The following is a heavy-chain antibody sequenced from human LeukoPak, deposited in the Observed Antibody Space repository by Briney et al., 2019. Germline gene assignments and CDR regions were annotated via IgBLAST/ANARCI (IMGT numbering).Heavy chain of an antibody. CDR2: ISWNSGRL. V-gene: IGHV3-9*01. J-gene: IGHJ6*02. CDR1: GFIFDDYA. Sequence: PGRSLRLSCAASGFIFDDYAMHWVRQAPGKGLEWVSGISWNSGRLGYADSVKGRFTISRDNAKNSLYLQMNSLRAEDTALYYCAKDIGYYGSGAYHNDPSYYYGMDVWGQGTTVTVSS. CDR3: AKDIGYYGSGAYHNDPSYYYGMDV. D-gene: IGHD3-10*01.